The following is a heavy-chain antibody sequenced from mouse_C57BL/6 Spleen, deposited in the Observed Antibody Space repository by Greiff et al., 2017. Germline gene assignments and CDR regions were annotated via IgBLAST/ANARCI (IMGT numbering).Heavy chain of an antibody. V-gene: IGHV5-17*01. CDR3: ARGLAYFDY. CDR1: GFTFSDYG. CDR2: ISSGSSTI. J-gene: IGHJ2*01. Sequence: DVMLVESGGGLVKPGGSLKLSCAASGFTFSDYGMHWVRQAPEKGLEWVAYISSGSSTIYYADKVKGRFTISRDNAKNTLFLQMTSLRSEDTAMYYCARGLAYFDYWGQGTTLTVSS.